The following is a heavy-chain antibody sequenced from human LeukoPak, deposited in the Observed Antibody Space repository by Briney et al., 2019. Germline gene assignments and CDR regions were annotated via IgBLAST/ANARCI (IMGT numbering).Heavy chain of an antibody. V-gene: IGHV3-30*04. CDR1: GFTFSSYA. J-gene: IGHJ4*02. CDR3: AKTLDSSGWPFFDY. Sequence: GRSLRLSCAASGFTFSSYAMHWVRQAPGKVLEWVAVISNDGSNKYYADSEKGRFTISRDNSKNTLYLQMNSQRAEDTAEYYGAKTLDSSGWPFFDYWGQGTLVTVSS. D-gene: IGHD6-19*01. CDR2: ISNDGSNK.